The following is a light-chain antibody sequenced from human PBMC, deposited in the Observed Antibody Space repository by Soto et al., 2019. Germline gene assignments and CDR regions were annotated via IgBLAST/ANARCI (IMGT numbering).Light chain of an antibody. CDR3: QQYDNPSIT. J-gene: IGKJ5*01. CDR2: DAS. V-gene: IGKV1-33*01. CDR1: QDINNY. Sequence: DIQMTQSPSSLSASVGDRITITCQASQDINNYLNWYQQKPGKAPKLLIYDASNLETGVPSRFSGSGSGTDFTFTISSLQPEDIATYYCQQYDNPSITFGHGTRLEIK.